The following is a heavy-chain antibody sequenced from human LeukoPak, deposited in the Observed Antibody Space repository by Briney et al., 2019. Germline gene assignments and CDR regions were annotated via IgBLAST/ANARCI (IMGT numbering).Heavy chain of an antibody. J-gene: IGHJ6*03. D-gene: IGHD6-6*01. CDR3: AFVPRAYYYYMDV. CDR1: GFTFSTFS. Sequence: GGSLRLSCAGSGFTFSTFSFNWVRQAPGKGLEWVSSISSGSAHIYYADSVKGRFTISRDNAKNSLFLQMNSLRAEDTAIYYCAFVPRAYYYYMDVWGKGTTVTVSS. V-gene: IGHV3-21*01. CDR2: ISSGSAHI.